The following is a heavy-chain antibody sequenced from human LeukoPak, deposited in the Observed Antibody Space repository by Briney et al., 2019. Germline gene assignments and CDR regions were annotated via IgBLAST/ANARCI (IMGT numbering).Heavy chain of an antibody. CDR1: GGSISSSSYY. CDR2: IYYSGST. Sequence: SETLSLTCTVSGGSISSSSYYWGWIRQPPGKGLEWIGSIYYSGSTYYNPSLKSRVTISVDTSKNQFSLKLSSVTAADTAVYYCARHPGRDGKVYGRGVITMTTDYYYYMDVWGKGTTVTVSS. CDR3: ARHPGRDGKVYGRGVITMTTDYYYYMDV. D-gene: IGHD3-22*01. J-gene: IGHJ6*03. V-gene: IGHV4-39*01.